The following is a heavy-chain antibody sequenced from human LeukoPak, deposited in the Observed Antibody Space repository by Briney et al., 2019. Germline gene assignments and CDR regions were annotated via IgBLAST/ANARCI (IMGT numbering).Heavy chain of an antibody. J-gene: IGHJ6*04. V-gene: IGHV3-30*05. CDR3: ARGVRYYDFWSGYLDV. CDR2: ISYDGSNK. CDR1: EFIFSNYG. D-gene: IGHD3-3*01. Sequence: GGSLRLSCAASEFIFSNYGMLGVRQAPGKGREWVAVISYDGSNKYYADSVKGRFTISIDNAKDSLYLQMNSLRAECTAVYYCARGVRYYDFWSGYLDVWGKGTTVTVSS.